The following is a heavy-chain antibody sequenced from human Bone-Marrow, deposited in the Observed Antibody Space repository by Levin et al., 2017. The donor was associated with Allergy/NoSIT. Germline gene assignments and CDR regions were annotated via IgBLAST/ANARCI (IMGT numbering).Heavy chain of an antibody. CDR1: GGTFSSYA. J-gene: IGHJ6*02. V-gene: IGHV1-69*06. CDR3: ASYHDFWSGYYGYYYYGMDV. CDR2: IIPIFGTA. D-gene: IGHD3-3*01. Sequence: GGSLRLSCKASGGTFSSYAISWVRQAPGQGLEWMGGIIPIFGTANYAQKFQGRVTITADKSTSTAYMELSSLRSEDTAVYYCASYHDFWSGYYGYYYYGMDVWGQGTTVTVSS.